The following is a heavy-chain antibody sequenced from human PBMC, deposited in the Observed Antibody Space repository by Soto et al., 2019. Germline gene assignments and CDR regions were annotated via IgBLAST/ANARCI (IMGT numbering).Heavy chain of an antibody. V-gene: IGHV1-69*02. CDR2: IIPSVDIA. CDR3: ARGPGSYAGSGSYFDL. J-gene: IGHJ2*01. D-gene: IGHD3-16*01. Sequence: QVQLVQSGAEVKKPASSVTVSCKASGGTVSSYTINWVRQAPGHGLEWMGRIIPSVDIANYAQKFQGRVTITADTSTTPVYMELSSLTSEDTAMYYCARGPGSYAGSGSYFDLWGRGTLVTVSS. CDR1: GGTVSSYT.